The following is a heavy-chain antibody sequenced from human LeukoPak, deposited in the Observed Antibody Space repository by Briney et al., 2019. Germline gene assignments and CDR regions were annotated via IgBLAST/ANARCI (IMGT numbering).Heavy chain of an antibody. V-gene: IGHV1-18*01. J-gene: IGHJ4*02. D-gene: IGHD3-22*01. CDR1: GYTFTIYG. Sequence: ASVRVSFKASGYTFTIYGISWVRQPPGQGLGWVGWISIYNGNTNYAQKLQGRVTMTTDTSTSTAYMEMRSLRSDDTAVYYCARVLYDSSGREYYWGQGTLVTVS. CDR2: ISIYNGNT. CDR3: ARVLYDSSGREYY.